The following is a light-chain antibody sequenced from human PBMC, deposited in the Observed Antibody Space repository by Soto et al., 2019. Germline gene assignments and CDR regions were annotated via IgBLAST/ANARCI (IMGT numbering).Light chain of an antibody. CDR3: RQANSFPLT. J-gene: IGKJ4*01. Sequence: DIQLTQSPSSVSASVGDRVTITCRASQGISSWLAWYQQKPGKAPKLLSYAASSVQSRVPSRFSGSGSGTDVSIPIISLQPEDFATYYCRQANSFPLTFGGGTKVEIK. CDR2: AAS. V-gene: IGKV1-12*01. CDR1: QGISSW.